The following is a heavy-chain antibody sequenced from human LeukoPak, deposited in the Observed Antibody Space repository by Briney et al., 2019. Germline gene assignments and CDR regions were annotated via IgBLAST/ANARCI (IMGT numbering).Heavy chain of an antibody. CDR2: IYSGGST. V-gene: IGHV3-66*02. CDR1: GFTVSSNY. Sequence: GSLRLSCAASGFTVSSNYMSWVRQAPGKGLEWVSVIYSGGSTYYADSVKGRFTISRDNSKNTLYLRMNSLRAEDTAVYYCARDPSDYYDSSGYYGPRVGYWGQGTLVTVSS. J-gene: IGHJ4*02. D-gene: IGHD3-22*01. CDR3: ARDPSDYYDSSGYYGPRVGY.